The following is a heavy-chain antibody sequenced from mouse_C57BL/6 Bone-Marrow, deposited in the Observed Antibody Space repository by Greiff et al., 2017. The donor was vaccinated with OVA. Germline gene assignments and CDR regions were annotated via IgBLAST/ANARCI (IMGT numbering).Heavy chain of an antibody. D-gene: IGHD1-1*01. CDR1: GFNIKDDY. CDR3: TPYYYGSSPYYYAMDY. Sequence: EVQLQQSGAELVRPGASVKLSCTASGFNIKDDYMHWVQQRPEQGLEWIGWIDPENGDTEYASNFQGKATITADTSSNTAYLQLSSLTSEDTAVYYCTPYYYGSSPYYYAMDYWGQGTSVTVSS. CDR2: IDPENGDT. V-gene: IGHV14-4*01. J-gene: IGHJ4*01.